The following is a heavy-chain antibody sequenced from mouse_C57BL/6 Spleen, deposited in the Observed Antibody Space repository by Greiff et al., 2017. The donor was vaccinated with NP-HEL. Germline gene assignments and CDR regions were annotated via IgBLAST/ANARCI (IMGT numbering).Heavy chain of an antibody. Sequence: VKLVESGPGLVQPSQSLSITCTVSGFSLTSYGVHWVRQSPGKGLEWLGVIWSGGSTDYNAAFISRLSISKDNSKSQVFFKMNSLQADDTAIYYCARETITTVVADYAMDYWGQGTSVTVSS. V-gene: IGHV2-2*01. J-gene: IGHJ4*01. D-gene: IGHD1-1*01. CDR2: IWSGGST. CDR3: ARETITTVVADYAMDY. CDR1: GFSLTSYG.